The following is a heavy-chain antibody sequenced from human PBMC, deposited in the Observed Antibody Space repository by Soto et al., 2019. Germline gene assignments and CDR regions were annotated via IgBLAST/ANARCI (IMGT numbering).Heavy chain of an antibody. V-gene: IGHV1-18*04. J-gene: IGHJ5*02. CDR1: GYTFTSYG. D-gene: IGHD3-3*01. CDR3: ARDKIWSGYSHWFDP. Sequence: GASVKVSCKASGYTFTSYGISWVRQAPGQGLEWMGWISAYNGNTNYAQKLQGRVTMTTDTSTSTAYMELRSLRSDDTAVYYCARDKIWSGYSHWFDPWGQGTLVTVSS. CDR2: ISAYNGNT.